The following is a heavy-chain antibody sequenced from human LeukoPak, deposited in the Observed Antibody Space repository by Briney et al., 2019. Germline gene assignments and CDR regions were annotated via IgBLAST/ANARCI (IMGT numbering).Heavy chain of an antibody. CDR2: IYYSGST. J-gene: IGHJ4*02. Sequence: PSETLSLTCTVSGGSISSYYWSWIRQPPGKGLEWIGYIYYSGSTNYNPSLKSRVTISVDTSKNQFSLKLSSVTAADTAVYYCARGGVVAACPLDYWGQGTPVTVSS. D-gene: IGHD2-15*01. V-gene: IGHV4-59*01. CDR1: GGSISSYY. CDR3: ARGGVVAACPLDY.